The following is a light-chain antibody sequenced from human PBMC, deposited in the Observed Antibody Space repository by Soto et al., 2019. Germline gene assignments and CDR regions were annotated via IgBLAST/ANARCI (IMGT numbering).Light chain of an antibody. V-gene: IGLV2-14*01. Sequence: QSALTQPASVSGSPGQSITISCTGTSSDVGGYNYVSWYQQHPGKAPKVMIYEVSNRPSGVSNRFSGSKSGNAASLTISGLQAEDEADYYCQSYDPTLNVVFGGGTKLTVL. J-gene: IGLJ2*01. CDR1: SSDVGGYNY. CDR2: EVS. CDR3: QSYDPTLNVV.